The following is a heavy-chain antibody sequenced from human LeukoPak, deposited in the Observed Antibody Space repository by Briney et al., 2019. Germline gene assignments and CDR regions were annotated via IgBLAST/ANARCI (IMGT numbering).Heavy chain of an antibody. CDR3: ARDLAAGGTYPHY. D-gene: IGHD6-13*01. CDR1: GFTVSSNY. V-gene: IGHV3-53*01. J-gene: IGHJ4*02. Sequence: GGSLRLSCAASGFTVSSNYMIWVGQAPGKGPEWVSVIYSDGSTYYADSVKGRFTISRDTSKNTLYLQMNSLRTEDTAVYYCARDLAAGGTYPHYWGQGTLVSVSS. CDR2: IYSDGST.